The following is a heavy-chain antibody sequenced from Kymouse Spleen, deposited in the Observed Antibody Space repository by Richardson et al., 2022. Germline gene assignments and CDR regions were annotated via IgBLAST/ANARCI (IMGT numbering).Heavy chain of an antibody. V-gene: IGHV4-34*01. Sequence: QVQLQQWGAGLLKPSETLSLTCAVYGGSFSGYYWSWIRQPPGKGLEWIGEINHSGSTNYNPSLKSRVTISVDTSKNQFSLKLSSVTAADTAVYYCARALMTTRDYWGQGTLVTVSS. CDR2: INHSGST. CDR3: ARALMTTRDY. J-gene: IGHJ4*02. CDR1: GGSFSGYY. D-gene: IGHD4-11,IGHD4-11*01.